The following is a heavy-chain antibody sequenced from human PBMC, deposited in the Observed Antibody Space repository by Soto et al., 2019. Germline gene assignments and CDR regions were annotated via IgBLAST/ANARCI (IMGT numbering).Heavy chain of an antibody. D-gene: IGHD3-22*01. CDR1: GGSISSGDYY. J-gene: IGHJ4*02. V-gene: IGHV4-30-4*01. CDR2: IYYSGST. Sequence: SETLSLTCTVSGGSISSGDYYWSWIRQPPGKGLEWIGYIYYSGSTYYNPSLKSRVTISVDTSKNQFSLKLSSVTAADTAVYYCARNYYYDSSGYPHYFDYWGQGTLVTVSS. CDR3: ARNYYYDSSGYPHYFDY.